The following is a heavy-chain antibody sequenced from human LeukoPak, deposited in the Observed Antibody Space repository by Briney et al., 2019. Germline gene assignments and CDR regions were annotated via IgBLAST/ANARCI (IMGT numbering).Heavy chain of an antibody. J-gene: IGHJ4*02. D-gene: IGHD4-17*01. CDR2: INHSGST. Sequence: PSETLSLTCAVYGGSFSGYYWSWIRQPPGKGLEWIGKINHSGSTNYNPSLKSRVTMSVDTSKNQFSLKLSSVTAADTAVYYCARGHGDSSFDYWGQGTLVTVSS. CDR1: GGSFSGYY. V-gene: IGHV4-34*01. CDR3: ARGHGDSSFDY.